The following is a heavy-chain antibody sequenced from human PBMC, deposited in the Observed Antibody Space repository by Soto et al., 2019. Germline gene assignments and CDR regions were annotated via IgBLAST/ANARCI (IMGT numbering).Heavy chain of an antibody. Sequence: QITLNGSGPTVVRPTETLTLTCRFSGFSLTPSGVGVGWIRQSPGKAPEWLALIYWDDDKRYSASLKSRLTITKDTSKNQVVLTVSDLDPTDTATYYCAHRVLRTVFGLVTTTAIYFDFWGQGTPVAVSS. CDR1: GFSLTPSGVG. V-gene: IGHV2-5*02. CDR3: AHRVLRTVFGLVTTTAIYFDF. D-gene: IGHD3-3*01. CDR2: IYWDDDK. J-gene: IGHJ4*02.